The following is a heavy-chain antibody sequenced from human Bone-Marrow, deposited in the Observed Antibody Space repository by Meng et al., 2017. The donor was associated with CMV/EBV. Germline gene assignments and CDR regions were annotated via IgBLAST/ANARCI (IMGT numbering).Heavy chain of an antibody. Sequence: SETLSLTCTVSGGSISSSSYYWGWIRQPPGKGPEWIGEIYHSGSTNYNPSLKSRVTISVDKSKNQFSLKLSSVTAADTAVYYCARLAYCGGDCYKYFDLWGRGTLVTVSS. CDR2: IYHSGST. D-gene: IGHD2-21*01. CDR3: ARLAYCGGDCYKYFDL. J-gene: IGHJ2*01. V-gene: IGHV4-39*07. CDR1: GGSISSSSYY.